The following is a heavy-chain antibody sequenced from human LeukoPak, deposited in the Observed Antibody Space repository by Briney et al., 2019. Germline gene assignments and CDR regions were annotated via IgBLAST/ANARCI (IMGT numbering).Heavy chain of an antibody. D-gene: IGHD6-19*01. J-gene: IGHJ4*02. CDR2: IGTADDT. CDR1: GFTFSTYD. V-gene: IGHV3-13*01. CDR3: ARKSVAELDY. Sequence: GGSLRLSCAASGFTFSTYDMHWVRQGAGKVLQWVSAIGTADDTYYPGSVKGRFTISRENAKNSLYLQMNRLRAGDSAVYYCARKSVAELDYWGQGTLVTVSS.